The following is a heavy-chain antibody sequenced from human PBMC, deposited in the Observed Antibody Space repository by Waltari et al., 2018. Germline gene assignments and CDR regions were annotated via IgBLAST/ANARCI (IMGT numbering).Heavy chain of an antibody. Sequence: QVQLVQSGTEVQKPGASVMVSCKASGYTFPANDINWVRQAPGQGLEWMGWMNPNRGSTGNEQKYEGRVPMTRDTCINTAYKELGSLTSEDTAGYYCAGGVGDLADYWGQGTLVTVSS. V-gene: IGHV1-8*02. D-gene: IGHD3-10*01. J-gene: IGHJ4*02. CDR3: AGGVGDLADY. CDR2: MNPNRGST. CDR1: GYTFPAND.